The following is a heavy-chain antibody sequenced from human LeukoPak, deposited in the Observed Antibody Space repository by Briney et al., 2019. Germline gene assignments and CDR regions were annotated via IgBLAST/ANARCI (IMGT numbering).Heavy chain of an antibody. J-gene: IGHJ4*02. V-gene: IGHV1-8*02. Sequence: ASVKVSCKASGYTFTSYGINWVRQATGQGLEWMGWMNPNSDNTGYTQKFQGRVTMTRNTSITTAYMELRSLRSEDTAVYYCARSSSYCRGGSCYSFDFWGQGTLVTVSS. CDR2: MNPNSDNT. CDR3: ARSSSYCRGGSCYSFDF. CDR1: GYTFTSYG. D-gene: IGHD2-15*01.